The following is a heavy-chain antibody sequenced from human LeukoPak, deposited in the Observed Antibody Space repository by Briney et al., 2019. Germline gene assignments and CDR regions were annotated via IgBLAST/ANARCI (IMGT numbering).Heavy chain of an antibody. CDR1: GFTFSSYW. V-gene: IGHV3-74*01. D-gene: IGHD2-2*01. Sequence: GGSLRLSCTASGFTFSSYWMHWVRQAPGKGLVWVSRINSDGSSTSYADSVKGRFTISRDNAKNTLYLQMNSLRAEDTAVYYCARGVGYCSSTSCYWWFDPWGQGTLVTVSS. CDR3: ARGVGYCSSTSCYWWFDP. J-gene: IGHJ5*02. CDR2: INSDGSST.